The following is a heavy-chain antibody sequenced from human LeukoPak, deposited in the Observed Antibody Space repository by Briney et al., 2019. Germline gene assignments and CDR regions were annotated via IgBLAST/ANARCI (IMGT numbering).Heavy chain of an antibody. D-gene: IGHD6-13*01. CDR1: GGSISSYY. Sequence: PSETLSLTCTVSGGSISSYYWSWIRQPPGKGLEWIGYIYYSGSTNYNPSLKSRVTISVDTSKKQFSLKLSSVTAADTAVYYCAREDSSSWYHYFDYWGQGTLVTVSS. J-gene: IGHJ4*02. CDR3: AREDSSSWYHYFDY. CDR2: IYYSGST. V-gene: IGHV4-59*01.